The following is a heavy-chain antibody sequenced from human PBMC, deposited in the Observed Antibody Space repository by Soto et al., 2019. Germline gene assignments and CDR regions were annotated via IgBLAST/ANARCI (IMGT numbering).Heavy chain of an antibody. V-gene: IGHV1-69*01. CDR2: IIPIFGTA. J-gene: IGHJ4*02. Sequence: QVQLVQSGAEVKKPGSSVKVSCKASGGTFSSYAISWVRQAPGQGLEWMGGIIPIFGTANYAQKFQGRVTITADESTSTADMELSSLRSEDTAVYYCARARYLEWLLFFDYWGQGTLVTVSS. CDR1: GGTFSSYA. D-gene: IGHD3-3*01. CDR3: ARARYLEWLLFFDY.